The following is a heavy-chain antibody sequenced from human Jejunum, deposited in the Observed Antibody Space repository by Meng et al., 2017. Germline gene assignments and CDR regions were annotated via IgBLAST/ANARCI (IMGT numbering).Heavy chain of an antibody. V-gene: IGHV3-74*01. CDR3: ARAKGGTCGADCYCAY. D-gene: IGHD2-21*02. CDR2: INTDGSNT. J-gene: IGHJ4*02. Sequence: GESLKISCAASGFTFTSYWLHWVRQAPGKGLVWVSRINTDGSNTDSADSVKGRFTISRDNTKNTLYLQMNSLRAEDTGVYYCARAKGGTCGADCYCAYWGQGTLVT. CDR1: GFTFTSYW.